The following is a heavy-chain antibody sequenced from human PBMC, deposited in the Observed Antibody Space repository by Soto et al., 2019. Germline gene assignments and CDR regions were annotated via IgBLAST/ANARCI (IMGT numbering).Heavy chain of an antibody. D-gene: IGHD6-13*01. V-gene: IGHV1-3*01. CDR1: GYTLTTHA. CDR2: IDAATGDT. Sequence: QVQLVESGAEVKKPGASVKVSCKAFGYTLTTHAMNWVRQAPGQGLEWMGWIDAATGDTRYSQKFQGRVTITRDTSASTAYMEVSGLTPEDTAVYYCARVSRVFYSAMGVWGQGTAVTVSS. CDR3: ARVSRVFYSAMGV. J-gene: IGHJ6*02.